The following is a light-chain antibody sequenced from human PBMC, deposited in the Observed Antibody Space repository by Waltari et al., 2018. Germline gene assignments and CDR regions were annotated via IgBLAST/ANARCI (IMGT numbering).Light chain of an antibody. J-gene: IGKJ1*01. CDR3: QQLNSYQWT. Sequence: IQLTQSPSSLSASVGDRVPITGRASQGISKYLACYQQKPGKAPNLLNYAASTLQSGVPSKFNGSGAGAAFTLTISSLQPEDFATYYCQQLNSYQWTFGQGTKVEIK. CDR2: AAS. V-gene: IGKV1-9*01. CDR1: QGISKY.